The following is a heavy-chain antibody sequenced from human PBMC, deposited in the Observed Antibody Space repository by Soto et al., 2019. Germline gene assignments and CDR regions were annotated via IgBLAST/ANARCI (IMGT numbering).Heavy chain of an antibody. CDR3: AGHICASRVAAKTLACYYGMDV. CDR2: IYPGDSDT. J-gene: IGHJ6*04. V-gene: IGHV5-51*01. CDR1: GHSFTSYW. D-gene: IGHD2-15*01. Sequence: PGESLKISCKGSGHSFTSYWIGWVRQMPGKGLEWMGIIYPGDSDTRYSPSFQGQVTISADKSISTAYLQWSSLKASDTAMYYCAGHICASRVAAKTLACYYGMDVWGDGTRVTVSA.